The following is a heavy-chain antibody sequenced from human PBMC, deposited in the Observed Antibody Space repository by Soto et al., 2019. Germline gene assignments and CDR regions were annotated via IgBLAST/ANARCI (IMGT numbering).Heavy chain of an antibody. Sequence: ASVKVSCKASGGTFSSYAISWVRQAPGQGLEWMGGIIPIFGTANYAQKFQGRVTITADESTSTAYMELSSLRSEDTAMYYCARDGASQGSYYFDYWGQGTLVTVSS. D-gene: IGHD2-15*01. J-gene: IGHJ4*02. CDR1: GGTFSSYA. CDR3: ARDGASQGSYYFDY. CDR2: IIPIFGTA. V-gene: IGHV1-69*13.